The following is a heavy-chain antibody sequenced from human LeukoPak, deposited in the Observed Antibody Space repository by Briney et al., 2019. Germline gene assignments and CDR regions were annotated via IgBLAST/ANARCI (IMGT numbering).Heavy chain of an antibody. V-gene: IGHV3-21*06. J-gene: IGHJ6*02. CDR2: ISESSSYV. CDR1: GFTFSGYS. D-gene: IGHD5-12*01. Sequence: PGGSLRLSCEASGFTFSGYSMNWVRQAPGKGLEWVSYISESSSYVYYADSVKGRFTISRDNGKNSLYLQMSSLRAEDTAMYYCARDRAVKARIGGMDVWGQGTTVTV. CDR3: ARDRAVKARIGGMDV.